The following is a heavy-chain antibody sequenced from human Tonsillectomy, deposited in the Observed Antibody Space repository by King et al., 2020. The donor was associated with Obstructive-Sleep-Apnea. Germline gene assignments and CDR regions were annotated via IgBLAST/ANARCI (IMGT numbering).Heavy chain of an antibody. J-gene: IGHJ4*02. CDR3: TRYCSGGSCYADY. D-gene: IGHD2-15*01. CDR2: IRSKTYGGTT. CDR1: GFTFGDYA. Sequence: GQLVQSGGGLVQPGRSLRLSCTAAGFTFGDYAMSWFRQAPGKGLEWVGFIRSKTYGGTTEYAASVKGRFTISRDDSRSIAHLQMNSLKTEDTAVYYCTRYCSGGSCYADYWGQGTLVTVSS. V-gene: IGHV3-49*03.